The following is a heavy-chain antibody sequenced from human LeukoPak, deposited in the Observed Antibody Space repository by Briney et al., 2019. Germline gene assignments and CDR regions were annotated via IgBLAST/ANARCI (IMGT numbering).Heavy chain of an antibody. V-gene: IGHV3-7*01. Sequence: PGGSLGLSCAASGFTFSSYWMSWVRQAPGKGLEWVANIKQDGSEKYYVDSVKGRFTISRDNAKNSLYLQMNSLRAEDTAVYYCANRHYYDSSGYPNWGQGTLVTVSS. CDR3: ANRHYYDSSGYPN. CDR1: GFTFSSYW. CDR2: IKQDGSEK. J-gene: IGHJ4*02. D-gene: IGHD3-22*01.